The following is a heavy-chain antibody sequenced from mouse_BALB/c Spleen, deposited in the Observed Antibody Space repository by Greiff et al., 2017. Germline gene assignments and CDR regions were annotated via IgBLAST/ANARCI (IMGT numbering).Heavy chain of an antibody. CDR2: ISSGGSYT. CDR1: GFTFSSYT. D-gene: IGHD2-4*01. V-gene: IGHV5-9-3*01. CDR3: ASGDYDDAMDY. Sequence: EVHLVESGGGLVKPGGSLKLSCAASGFTFSSYTMSWVRQTPEKRLEWVATISSGGSYTYYPDSVKGRFTISRDNAKNTLYLQMSSLRSEDTAMYYCASGDYDDAMDYWGQGTSVTVSS. J-gene: IGHJ4*01.